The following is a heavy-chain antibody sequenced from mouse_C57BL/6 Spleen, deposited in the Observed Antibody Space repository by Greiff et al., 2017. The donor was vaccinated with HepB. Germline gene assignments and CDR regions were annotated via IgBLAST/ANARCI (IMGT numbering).Heavy chain of an antibody. V-gene: IGHV1-81*01. CDR3: ARSGKSSYDYDGGWFAY. J-gene: IGHJ3*01. D-gene: IGHD2-4*01. Sequence: QVQLQQSGAELARPGASVKLSCKASGYTFTSYGISWVKQRTGQGLEWIGEIYPRSGNTYYNEKFKGKATLTADKSSSTAYMELRSLTSEDSAVYFCARSGKSSYDYDGGWFAYWGQGTLVTVSA. CDR1: GYTFTSYG. CDR2: IYPRSGNT.